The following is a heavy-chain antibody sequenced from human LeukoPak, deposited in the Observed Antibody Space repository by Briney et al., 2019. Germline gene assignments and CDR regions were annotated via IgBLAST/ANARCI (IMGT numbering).Heavy chain of an antibody. Sequence: GGSLRLSYAASGFTFSTYAMNWVRRAPGKGLEWVSAISGGGTNTYYADSVKGRFTISRDNSKNTLYLQLNSLRAEDTAVYYCAKAGYNWNYLLDYWGQGTLVTVSS. V-gene: IGHV3-23*01. D-gene: IGHD1-7*01. J-gene: IGHJ4*02. CDR1: GFTFSTYA. CDR2: ISGGGTNT. CDR3: AKAGYNWNYLLDY.